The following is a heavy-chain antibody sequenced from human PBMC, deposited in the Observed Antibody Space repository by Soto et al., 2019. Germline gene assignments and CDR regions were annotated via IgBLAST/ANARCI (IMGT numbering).Heavy chain of an antibody. Sequence: EVQLVESGGGLIQPGGSLRLSCAASGFTVSSNYMSWVRQAPGQGLEWVSVIYSGGSTYYADSVKGRFTISRDNSKNTLYLQMNSLRAEDTAVYYCARDPIVGAGGDGMDVWGQGTTVTVSS. V-gene: IGHV3-53*01. J-gene: IGHJ6*02. D-gene: IGHD1-26*01. CDR2: IYSGGST. CDR3: ARDPIVGAGGDGMDV. CDR1: GFTVSSNY.